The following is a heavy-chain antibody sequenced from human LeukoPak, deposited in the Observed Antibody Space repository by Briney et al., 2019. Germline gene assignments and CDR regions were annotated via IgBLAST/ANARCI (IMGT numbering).Heavy chain of an antibody. CDR3: ARSGTYQYSSAYDY. D-gene: IGHD3-10*01. Sequence: SETLSLTCTVSGGSISSYYWSWIRQPPGKRLEWIGYIYYSGSTNYNPSLKSRVTISVDTSKNQFSLKLSSVTAADTAVYYCARSGTYQYSSAYDYWGQGTLVTVSS. V-gene: IGHV4-59*12. CDR2: IYYSGST. CDR1: GGSISSYY. J-gene: IGHJ4*01.